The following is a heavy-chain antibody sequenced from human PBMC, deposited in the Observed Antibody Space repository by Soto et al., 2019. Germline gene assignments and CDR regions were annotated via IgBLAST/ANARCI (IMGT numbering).Heavy chain of an antibody. D-gene: IGHD6-19*01. J-gene: IGHJ4*02. CDR1: GGSFRGYP. CDR2: INNSGST. CDR3: ARGGYSSGWFRF. Sequence: SETLSLTCAVHGGSFRGYPWTWIRQPPGKGLEWVGEINNSGSTNDNPSLKSRVTISRDTSKNQFSLSLSSVTAADTAIYYCARGGYSSGWFRFWGQGILVTVSS. V-gene: IGHV4-34*01.